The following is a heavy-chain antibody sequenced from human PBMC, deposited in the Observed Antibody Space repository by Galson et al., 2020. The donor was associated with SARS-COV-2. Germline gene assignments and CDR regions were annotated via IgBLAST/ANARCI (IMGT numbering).Heavy chain of an antibody. CDR1: GYTFTSYD. Sequence: GESLKISCKASGYTFTSYDINWVRQATGQGLEWMGWMNPNSGNTGYAQKFQGRVTMTRNTSISTAYMELSSLRSEDTAVYYCARGEYYYDSSGYYYLHLEYGMDVWGQGTTVTVSS. CDR3: ARGEYYYDSSGYYYLHLEYGMDV. J-gene: IGHJ6*02. V-gene: IGHV1-8*01. D-gene: IGHD3-22*01. CDR2: MNPNSGNT.